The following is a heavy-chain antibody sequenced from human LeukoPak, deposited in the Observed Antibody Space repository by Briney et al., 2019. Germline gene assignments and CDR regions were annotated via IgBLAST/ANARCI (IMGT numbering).Heavy chain of an antibody. CDR1: GFTLSSYS. V-gene: IGHV3-21*01. J-gene: IGHJ4*02. CDR3: ARDWYCSSTSCPLDY. CDR2: ISSSSSYI. D-gene: IGHD2-2*01. Sequence: GWSLRLSCAASGFTLSSYSMNWVRQAPGKGLEWVSSISSSSSYIYYADSVKGRFTISRDNAKNSLYLQMNSLRAEDTAVYYCARDWYCSSTSCPLDYWGQGTLVTVSS.